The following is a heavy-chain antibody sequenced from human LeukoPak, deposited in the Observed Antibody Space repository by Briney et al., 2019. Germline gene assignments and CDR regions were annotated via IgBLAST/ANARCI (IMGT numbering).Heavy chain of an antibody. CDR1: GFILSNHW. J-gene: IGHJ1*01. CDR3: ARGPPSFQY. V-gene: IGHV3-21*01. Sequence: GSSLRLSCAASGFILSNHWMTWVRQAPGKGLEWVSTISSSRSSYIYYADSVKGRFTISRDNAKNSLHLQMNSLRAEDTAVYYCARGPPSFQYWGQGTLVTVSA. CDR2: ISSSRSSYI.